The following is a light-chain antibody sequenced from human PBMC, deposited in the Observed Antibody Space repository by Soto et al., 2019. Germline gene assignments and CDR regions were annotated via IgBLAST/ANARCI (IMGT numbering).Light chain of an antibody. CDR1: QSLGHSDGNTY. V-gene: IGKV2-24*01. CDR3: MQATQFPYT. J-gene: IGKJ2*01. CDR2: KIS. Sequence: DIVMTQTPLSSPVTLGQPASISCRSSQSLGHSDGNTYLSWLQQRAGQPPRLLIYKISNRFPGVPDRFSGSGAGTDFTLKISRVEAEDVGVYYCMQATQFPYTFGQGTKLEIK.